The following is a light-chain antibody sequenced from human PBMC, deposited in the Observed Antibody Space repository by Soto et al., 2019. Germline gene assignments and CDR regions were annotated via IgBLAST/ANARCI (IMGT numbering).Light chain of an antibody. CDR2: DAS. CDR1: QSSSSW. CDR3: QLYNRYT. V-gene: IGKV1-5*01. Sequence: DIQMTQSPSTLSASVGDRVTITCRASQSSSSWLAWYQQKPGEAPKLLIYDASSLESGVPPRFSGSGSGTEFTLTISSLQPDDFATYYCQLYNRYTFGQGTKLEIK. J-gene: IGKJ2*01.